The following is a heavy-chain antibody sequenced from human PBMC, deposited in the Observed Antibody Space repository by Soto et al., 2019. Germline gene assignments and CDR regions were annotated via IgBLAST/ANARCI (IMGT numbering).Heavy chain of an antibody. Sequence: SETLSLTCTVSGGSISSYYWSWIRQHAGKGLEWIGRIYTSGSTYYNPSLKSRVTISVDTSKNQFSLKLSSVTAADTAVYYCARQEGRPAGEYDFCSAITPDYYYYYGMDVWGQGTTVTVSS. CDR1: GGSISSYY. CDR2: IYTSGST. D-gene: IGHD3-3*01. V-gene: IGHV4-4*07. CDR3: ARQEGRPAGEYDFCSAITPDYYYYYGMDV. J-gene: IGHJ6*02.